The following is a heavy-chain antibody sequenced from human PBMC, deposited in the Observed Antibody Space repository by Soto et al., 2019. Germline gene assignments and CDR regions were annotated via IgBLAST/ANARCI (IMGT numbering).Heavy chain of an antibody. D-gene: IGHD3-16*02. V-gene: IGHV1-18*04. J-gene: IGHJ4*02. Sequence: QVQLVQSGAEVKEPGASVRVSCKASGYTFTTHGISWVRQAPGQGLEWMGWISPYNGKTTYAQKVQCRVTMTTDTSTSTAYMELRGLRSDDTAVYYCARVDDYVWGSFRPWGQGTQVTVSS. CDR2: ISPYNGKT. CDR3: ARVDDYVWGSFRP. CDR1: GYTFTTHG.